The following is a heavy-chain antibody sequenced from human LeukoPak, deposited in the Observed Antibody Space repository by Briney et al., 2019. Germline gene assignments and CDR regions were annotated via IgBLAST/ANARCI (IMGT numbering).Heavy chain of an antibody. CDR1: GGSFSGYY. J-gene: IGHJ4*02. D-gene: IGHD3-22*01. CDR2: INHSGST. V-gene: IGHV4-34*01. CDR3: AGSDYDSSGYFHYFDY. Sequence: SETLSLTCAAYGGSFSGYYWSWIRQPPGKGLEWIGEINHSGSTNYNPSLKSRVTISVDTSKNQFSLKLSSVTAADTAVYYCAGSDYDSSGYFHYFDYWGQGTLVTVSS.